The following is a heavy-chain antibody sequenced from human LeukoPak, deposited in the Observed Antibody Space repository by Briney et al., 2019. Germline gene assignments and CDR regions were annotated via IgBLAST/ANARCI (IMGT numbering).Heavy chain of an antibody. Sequence: ASVKVSCKAPGYTFTSYGISWVRQAPGQGLEWMGWISAYNGNTSYAQKLQGRVTMTTDTSTSTAYMELRSLRSDDTAVYYCARDITMIVVAEKWFDPWGQGTLVTVSS. CDR1: GYTFTSYG. D-gene: IGHD3-22*01. J-gene: IGHJ5*02. V-gene: IGHV1-18*01. CDR2: ISAYNGNT. CDR3: ARDITMIVVAEKWFDP.